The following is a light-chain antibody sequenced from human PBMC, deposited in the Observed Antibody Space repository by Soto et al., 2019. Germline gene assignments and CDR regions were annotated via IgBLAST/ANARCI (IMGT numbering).Light chain of an antibody. Sequence: EIVLTQSPGTLSLSPGERATLSCRASQSVSSSYLAWYPQKPGQAPRLLIYGASSRATGIPDRFSGSGSGTDFTLTISRLEPEDFAVYYCQQYGSSPPEYTFGQGTKLEIK. CDR1: QSVSSSY. J-gene: IGKJ2*01. CDR3: QQYGSSPPEYT. V-gene: IGKV3-20*01. CDR2: GAS.